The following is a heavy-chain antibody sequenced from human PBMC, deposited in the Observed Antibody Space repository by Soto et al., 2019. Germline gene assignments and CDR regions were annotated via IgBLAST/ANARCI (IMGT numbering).Heavy chain of an antibody. CDR2: IYPGDSDT. CDR1: GYSFSTYW. Sequence: GESLKISCKASGYSFSTYWIAWVRQRPGKGLDWMGIIYPGDSDTRYSPSFQGQVTISADKSISTAYLQWSSLRASDTAMYYCARQGCSGGSCYPIGYYYYGMDVWGQGTTVTVSS. D-gene: IGHD2-15*01. CDR3: ARQGCSGGSCYPIGYYYYGMDV. J-gene: IGHJ6*02. V-gene: IGHV5-51*01.